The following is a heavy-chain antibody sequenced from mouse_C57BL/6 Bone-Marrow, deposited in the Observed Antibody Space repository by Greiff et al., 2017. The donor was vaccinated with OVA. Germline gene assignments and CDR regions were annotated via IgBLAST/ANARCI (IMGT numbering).Heavy chain of an antibody. CDR3: ARSGNYNVISYAWFSY. CDR2: IYPGSGST. D-gene: IGHD1-1*01. V-gene: IGHV1-55*01. CDR1: GYTFTSYW. J-gene: IGHJ3*01. Sequence: VQLQQPGAELVKPGASVKMSCKASGYTFTSYWITWVKQRPGQGLEWIGDIYPGSGSTNYNEKFKSKATLTVDTSSSTAYMQLSSLTSEDSAVYYFARSGNYNVISYAWFSYWGHGTLGT.